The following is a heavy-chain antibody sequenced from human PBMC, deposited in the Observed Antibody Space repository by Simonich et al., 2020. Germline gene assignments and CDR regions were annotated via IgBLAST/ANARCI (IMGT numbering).Heavy chain of an antibody. CDR3: AREGAGNDAFDI. D-gene: IGHD1-26*01. J-gene: IGHJ3*02. CDR1: GFTFSSYA. CDR2: ISYDGSNK. V-gene: IGHV3-30*07. Sequence: QVQLVESGGGVVQPGRSLRLSCAASGFTFSSYAMHWVRQAPGKGVEWVAVISYDGSNKYYADAVKGRFTISRDNSKNTLDLQMNSLRAEDTAVYYCAREGAGNDAFDIWGQGTMVTVSS.